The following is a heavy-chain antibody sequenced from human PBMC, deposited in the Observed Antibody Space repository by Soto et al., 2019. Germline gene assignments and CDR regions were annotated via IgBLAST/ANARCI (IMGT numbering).Heavy chain of an antibody. CDR1: GGSFSGYY. J-gene: IGHJ4*02. CDR3: ARYNAASGTYYFDY. Sequence: SETLSLTCAVYGGSFSGYYWSWIRQPPGKGLEWIGEINHSGSANYNPSLKSRVTMSVDKSKNQFSLKLNSVTAADTAVYYCARYNAASGTYYFDYWGQGTLVTVSS. V-gene: IGHV4-34*01. CDR2: INHSGSA. D-gene: IGHD6-13*01.